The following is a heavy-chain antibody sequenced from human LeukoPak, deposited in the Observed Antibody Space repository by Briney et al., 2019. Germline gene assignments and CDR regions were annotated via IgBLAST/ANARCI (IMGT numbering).Heavy chain of an antibody. CDR2: ISSSSSTI. D-gene: IGHD3-10*01. CDR3: ARDWMVPGVITNWFDP. Sequence: TGGSLRLSCAASGFTFSSYSMNWVRQAPGKGLEWVSYISSSSSTIYYADSVKGRFTITRDNAKNSLYLQMNSLRAEDTAVYYCARDWMVPGVITNWFDPWGQGTLVTVFS. V-gene: IGHV3-48*01. J-gene: IGHJ5*02. CDR1: GFTFSSYS.